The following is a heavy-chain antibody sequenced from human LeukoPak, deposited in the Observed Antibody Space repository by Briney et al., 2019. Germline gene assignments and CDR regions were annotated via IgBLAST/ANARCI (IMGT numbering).Heavy chain of an antibody. CDR2: IYYSGST. J-gene: IGHJ4*02. D-gene: IGHD1-26*01. CDR3: ARGVGSYSFDY. CDR1: GGSISSSSYY. Sequence: SETLSLTCTVSGGSISSSSYYWGWIRQPPGKGLEWIGSIYYSGSTYYNPSLKSRVTISVDTSKNQFSLKLSSVTAADTAVYYCARGVGSYSFDYWGQGTLVTVSS. V-gene: IGHV4-39*07.